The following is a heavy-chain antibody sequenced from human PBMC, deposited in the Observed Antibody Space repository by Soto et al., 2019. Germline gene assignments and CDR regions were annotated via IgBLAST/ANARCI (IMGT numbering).Heavy chain of an antibody. CDR2: INPNSGGT. J-gene: IGHJ6*02. Sequence: GASVKVSCKASGYTFTGYYMHWVRQAPGQGLEWMGWINPNSGGTDYAQKFQGRVTITTDESTSTAYMELSSLRSEDTAVYYCARDGGYCSGGSCPQTGYYYYGLDVWGQGTTVTVSS. CDR3: ARDGGYCSGGSCPQTGYYYYGLDV. D-gene: IGHD2-15*01. V-gene: IGHV1-2*02. CDR1: GYTFTGYY.